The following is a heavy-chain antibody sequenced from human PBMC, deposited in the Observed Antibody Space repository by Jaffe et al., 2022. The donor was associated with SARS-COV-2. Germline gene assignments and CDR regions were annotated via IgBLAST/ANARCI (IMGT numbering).Heavy chain of an antibody. CDR3: ARGGFARGVTIAPYYYYGMDV. CDR2: INPSGGST. V-gene: IGHV1-46*01. J-gene: IGHJ6*02. Sequence: QVQLVQSGAEVKKPGASVKVSCKASGYTFTSYYMHWVRQAPGQGLEWMGIINPSGGSTSYAQKFQGRVTMTRDTSTSTVYMELSSLRSEDTAVYYCARGGFARGVTIAPYYYYGMDVWGQGTTVTVSS. CDR1: GYTFTSYY. D-gene: IGHD3-10*01.